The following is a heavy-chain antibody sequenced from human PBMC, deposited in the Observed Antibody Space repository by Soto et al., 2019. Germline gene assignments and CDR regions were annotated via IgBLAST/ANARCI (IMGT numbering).Heavy chain of an antibody. Sequence: EVQLLESGGGLVQPGGSLRLSCAASGFTFSSYSMTWVRQAPGKGLEWVSSISGRGDDTDYGDSVKGRFTISRDNFKNTLYLQLNSLRAEDTAVYYCASRAVPGPIRDSMIFDYWGQGTLVAVSS. D-gene: IGHD2-21*01. V-gene: IGHV3-23*01. J-gene: IGHJ4*02. CDR3: ASRAVPGPIRDSMIFDY. CDR1: GFTFSSYS. CDR2: ISGRGDDT.